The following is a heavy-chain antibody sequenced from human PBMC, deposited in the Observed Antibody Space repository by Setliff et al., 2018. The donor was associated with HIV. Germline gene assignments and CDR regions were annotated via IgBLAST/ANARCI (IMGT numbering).Heavy chain of an antibody. V-gene: IGHV1-18*01. Sequence: ASVKVSCKASGYTFTSYGISWVRQAPGQGLEWMGWISAYNGNTNYAQKLQGRVTMTTDTSTSTAYMELRSLRSDDTAVYYCAKEFRYDILTGYLHYFDYWGQGTLVTVSS. CDR1: GYTFTSYG. D-gene: IGHD3-9*01. CDR2: ISAYNGNT. J-gene: IGHJ4*02. CDR3: AKEFRYDILTGYLHYFDY.